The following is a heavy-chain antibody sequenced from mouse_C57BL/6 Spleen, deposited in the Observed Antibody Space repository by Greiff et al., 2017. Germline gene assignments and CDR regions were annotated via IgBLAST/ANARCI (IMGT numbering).Heavy chain of an antibody. CDR3: ARRAYYYGSSYGNFDY. V-gene: IGHV5-17*01. Sequence: EVKLVESGGGLVKPGGSLKLSCAASGFTFSDYGMHWVRQAPEKGLEWVAYISSGSSTIYYADTVKGRFTISRDNAKNTLFLQMTSLRSEDTAMYYCARRAYYYGSSYGNFDYWGQGTTLTVSS. CDR2: ISSGSSTI. D-gene: IGHD1-1*01. J-gene: IGHJ2*01. CDR1: GFTFSDYG.